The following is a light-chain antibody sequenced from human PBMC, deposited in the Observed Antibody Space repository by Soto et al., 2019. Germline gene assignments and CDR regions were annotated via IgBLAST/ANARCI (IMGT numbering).Light chain of an antibody. J-gene: IGKJ1*01. V-gene: IGKV3-20*01. CDR1: QSVSNNY. Sequence: EIVFTQSPGTLSLSPGERGTLSCRASQSVSNNYLAWYQQKPGQDPRLLIYGASNRATGIPDRFSGSGSETDFTLTISRLEPEDFAVYYCQQYGSSGTFGQGTRWIS. CDR2: GAS. CDR3: QQYGSSGT.